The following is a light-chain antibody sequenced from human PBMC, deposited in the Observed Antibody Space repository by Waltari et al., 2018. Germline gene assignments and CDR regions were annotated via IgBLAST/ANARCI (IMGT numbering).Light chain of an antibody. CDR3: SSYVGSNIVV. V-gene: IGLV2-8*01. CDR1: SSDVGAYNY. J-gene: IGLJ2*01. Sequence: QSALTQPPSASGSPGQSVTISCTGTSSDVGAYNYVSWYQQHPGKAPKLMIYEVSKRPSGAPVRFSGSKSGNTASLTVSGLQAEDEADYSCSSYVGSNIVVFGGGTKLTVL. CDR2: EVS.